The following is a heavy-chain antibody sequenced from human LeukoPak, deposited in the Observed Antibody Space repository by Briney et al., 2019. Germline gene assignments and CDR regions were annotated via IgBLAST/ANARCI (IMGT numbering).Heavy chain of an antibody. V-gene: IGHV1-18*01. J-gene: IGHJ4*02. D-gene: IGHD2-21*01. CDR3: ASVVIPEQYYFDY. CDR1: GYTFTSYG. CDR2: ISAYNGDT. Sequence: ASVKVSCKASGYTFTSYGINWVRQAPGQGLEWMGWISAYNGDTNYAQKLQGRVTMTTDTSTSTAYMELRSLRSDDTAVYYCASVVIPEQYYFDYWGQGTLVTVSS.